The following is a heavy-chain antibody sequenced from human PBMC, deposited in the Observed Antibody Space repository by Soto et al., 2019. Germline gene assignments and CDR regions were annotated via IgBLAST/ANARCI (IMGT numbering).Heavy chain of an antibody. D-gene: IGHD3-10*01. CDR2: INPSGGST. V-gene: IGHV1-46*01. J-gene: IGHJ5*02. CDR3: ARSQRRGYYYGSGSYYNGYWFDP. CDR1: GYTFTSYY. Sequence: VKVSCKASGYTFTSYYMHWVRQAPGQGLEWMGIINPSGGSTSYAQKFQGRVTMTRDTSTSTVYMELSSLRSEDTAVYYCARSQRRGYYYGSGSYYNGYWFDPWGQGTLVTVSS.